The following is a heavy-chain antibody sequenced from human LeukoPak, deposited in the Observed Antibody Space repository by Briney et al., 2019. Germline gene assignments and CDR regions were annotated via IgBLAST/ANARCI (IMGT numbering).Heavy chain of an antibody. V-gene: IGHV3-21*01. D-gene: IGHD3-3*01. CDR3: ARDGYQVPTTFGTFDP. CDR1: GFTFSIYT. Sequence: GGSLRLSCEASGFTFSIYTMRWVRQAPGKGLEWVSIISGGSRHIYYADSVRGRFTISRDDAKISLYLQMNTLRAEDTAVYYCARDGYQVPTTFGTFDPWGQGTLVTVSS. J-gene: IGHJ5*02. CDR2: ISGGSRHI.